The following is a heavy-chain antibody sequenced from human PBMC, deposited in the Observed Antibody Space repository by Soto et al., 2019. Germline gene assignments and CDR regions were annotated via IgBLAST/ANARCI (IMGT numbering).Heavy chain of an antibody. CDR2: MKEDGSQK. V-gene: IGHV3-7*01. D-gene: IGHD2-15*01. CDR3: AKGWAALDR. Sequence: EVQLVESGGGLVQPGGSLRLSCAASGFTFSNYWMTWVGQAPGKGLEWVANMKEDGSQKNYLDSVKGRFTISRDNAKKSLYLQMDNLRAEDTATYYCAKGWAALDRWGQGALVTVSS. J-gene: IGHJ5*02. CDR1: GFTFSNYW.